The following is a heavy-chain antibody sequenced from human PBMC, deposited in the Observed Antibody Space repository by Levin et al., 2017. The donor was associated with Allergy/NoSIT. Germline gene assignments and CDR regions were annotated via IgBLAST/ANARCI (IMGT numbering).Heavy chain of an antibody. CDR3: ARLGGHYYDSSGFPRGYFDY. CDR2: IYPGDSDT. Sequence: NLGESLKISCKGSGYSFTSYWIGWVRQMPGKGLEWMGIIYPGDSDTRYSPSFQGQVTISADKSISTAYLQWSSLKASDTAMYYCARLGGHYYDSSGFPRGYFDYWGQGTLVTVSS. V-gene: IGHV5-51*01. D-gene: IGHD3-22*01. CDR1: GYSFTSYW. J-gene: IGHJ4*02.